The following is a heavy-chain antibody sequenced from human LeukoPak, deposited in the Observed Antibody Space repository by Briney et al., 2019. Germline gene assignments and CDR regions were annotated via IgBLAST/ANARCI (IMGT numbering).Heavy chain of an antibody. D-gene: IGHD5-24*01. CDR2: ISGSGSGSST. Sequence: GGSLRLSCVGSGFTFRNYGMHWVRQAPGKGLEWVSTISGSGSGSSTYYADSVKGRFTISRDNSKNTLYLQMNSLRAEDTAVYYCAKSGYNRFDYWGQGTLVTVSS. CDR1: GFTFRNYG. V-gene: IGHV3-23*01. CDR3: AKSGYNRFDY. J-gene: IGHJ4*02.